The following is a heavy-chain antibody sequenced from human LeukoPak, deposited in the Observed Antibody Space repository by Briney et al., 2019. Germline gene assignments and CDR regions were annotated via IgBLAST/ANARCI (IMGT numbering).Heavy chain of an antibody. Sequence: PWGSLTLSCAASGFTFDDYGMSWVRQAPGKGLEWVSGINWNGGSTGYADSVKGRFTISRDNSKNSLYLQMNSLRAEDTALYYCARDAPGFGRAAAGRHDYWGQGTLVTVSS. J-gene: IGHJ4*02. V-gene: IGHV3-20*04. CDR2: INWNGGST. CDR3: ARDAPGFGRAAAGRHDY. D-gene: IGHD6-13*01. CDR1: GFTFDDYG.